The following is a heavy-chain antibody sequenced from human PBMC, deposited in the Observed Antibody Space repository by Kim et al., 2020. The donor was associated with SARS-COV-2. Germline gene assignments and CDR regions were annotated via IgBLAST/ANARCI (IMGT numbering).Heavy chain of an antibody. Sequence: SVKVSCKASGGTFSSYAISWVRQAPGQGLEWMGGIIPIFGTANYAQKFQGRVTITADESTSTAYMELSSLRSEDTAVYYCARSKSSWPYTQFDAFDIWGQGTMVTVSS. D-gene: IGHD6-13*01. CDR2: IIPIFGTA. V-gene: IGHV1-69*13. CDR3: ARSKSSWPYTQFDAFDI. J-gene: IGHJ3*02. CDR1: GGTFSSYA.